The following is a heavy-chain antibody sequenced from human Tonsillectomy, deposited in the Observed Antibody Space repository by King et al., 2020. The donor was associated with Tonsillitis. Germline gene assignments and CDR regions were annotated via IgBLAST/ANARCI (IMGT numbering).Heavy chain of an antibody. V-gene: IGHV4-39*01. D-gene: IGHD6-19*01. CDR3: ARRQGVFIAEAEYNWFDP. CDR2: MYYTGST. J-gene: IGHJ5*02. CDR1: CGSITRSTYY. Sequence: LQLQESGPGLVEPSETLSLNCRVSCGSITRSTYYLGWIRQPPGKGLEWIGTMYYTGSTYYNPALKSRVTISVDTSTKQLFLKLRSVTAADTAVYYCARRQGVFIAEAEYNWFDPWGQGILVSVSS.